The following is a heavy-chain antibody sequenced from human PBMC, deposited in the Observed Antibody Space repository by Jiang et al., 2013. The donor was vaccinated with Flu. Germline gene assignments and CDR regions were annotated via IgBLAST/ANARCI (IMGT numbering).Heavy chain of an antibody. J-gene: IGHJ4*02. CDR3: ARLASIAAAGTEEDY. Sequence: LEWMGIINPSGGSTSYAQKFQGRVTMTRDTSTSTVYMELSSLRSEDTAVYYCARLASIAAAGTEEDYWGQGTLVTVSS. D-gene: IGHD6-13*01. V-gene: IGHV1-46*03. CDR2: INPSGGST.